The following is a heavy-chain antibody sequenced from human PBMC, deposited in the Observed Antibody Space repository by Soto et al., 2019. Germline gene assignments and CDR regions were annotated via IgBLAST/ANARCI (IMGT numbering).Heavy chain of an antibody. Sequence: QVQLVQSGAEVKKPGASVKVSCKASGYTFTSYYMHWVRQAPGQGLEWMGIIHPSGGSTSYAQKFQGRVTMTRDTSTSTVYMELSSLRSEDTAVYYCARDREEGALRYDRGPWFDPWGQGTLVTVSS. CDR2: IHPSGGST. D-gene: IGHD3-9*01. J-gene: IGHJ5*02. V-gene: IGHV1-46*01. CDR3: ARDREEGALRYDRGPWFDP. CDR1: GYTFTSYY.